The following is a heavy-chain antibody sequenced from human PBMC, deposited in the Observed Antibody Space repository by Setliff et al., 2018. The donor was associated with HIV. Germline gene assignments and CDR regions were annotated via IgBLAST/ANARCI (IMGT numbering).Heavy chain of an antibody. Sequence: ASVKVSCKASGYPFTGYYLHWVRQAPGQGLEWMGWINPSSGGTNYAQKFQGRVTMTRDTSITTAYMDLSRLASDDTAVYYCARVTHTGRGLDYWGQGTLVTVSS. J-gene: IGHJ4*02. V-gene: IGHV1-2*02. D-gene: IGHD2-15*01. CDR1: GYPFTGYY. CDR3: ARVTHTGRGLDY. CDR2: INPSSGGT.